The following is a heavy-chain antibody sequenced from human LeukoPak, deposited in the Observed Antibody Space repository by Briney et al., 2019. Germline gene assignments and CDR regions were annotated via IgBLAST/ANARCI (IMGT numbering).Heavy chain of an antibody. Sequence: SETLSLTCSVSDDSITMYYWTWIRQPPGKGLEWIGYVDHTGSTNFNPSLNGRVSISRDTTNNLFSLRLRSVTAADTAVYYCAREGITALINWGQGTLVTVSS. V-gene: IGHV4-59*12. D-gene: IGHD3-10*01. CDR3: AREGITALIN. CDR2: VDHTGST. CDR1: DDSITMYY. J-gene: IGHJ4*02.